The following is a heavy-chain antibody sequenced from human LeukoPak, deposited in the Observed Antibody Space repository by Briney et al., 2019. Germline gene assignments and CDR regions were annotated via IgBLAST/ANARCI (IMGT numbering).Heavy chain of an antibody. Sequence: GGSLRLSCTASGFTFSSYGMHWVRQAPGKGLEWVAVISYDGSNKYYADSVKGRFTISRDNSKNTLYLQMNSLRAEDTAVYYCAKGDKPVIAMVKFDYWGQGTLVTVSS. CDR1: GFTFSSYG. J-gene: IGHJ4*02. CDR3: AKGDKPVIAMVKFDY. CDR2: ISYDGSNK. D-gene: IGHD5-18*01. V-gene: IGHV3-30*18.